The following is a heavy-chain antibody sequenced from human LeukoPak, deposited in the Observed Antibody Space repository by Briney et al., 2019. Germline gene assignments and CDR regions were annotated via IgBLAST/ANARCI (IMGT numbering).Heavy chain of an antibody. J-gene: IGHJ4*02. CDR1: GFTFSNHA. Sequence: GGSQRLSCVVSGFTFSNHATSWARQAPGQGLECVSYLTATGGTTYYAPSVRGRFTISRDNSKNTLFLEMETLRAEDMAVYYCAKDSVSWIQTYFTHWGEGTLVTVSS. V-gene: IGHV3-23*01. CDR3: AKDSVSWIQTYFTH. D-gene: IGHD5-18*01. CDR2: LTATGGTT.